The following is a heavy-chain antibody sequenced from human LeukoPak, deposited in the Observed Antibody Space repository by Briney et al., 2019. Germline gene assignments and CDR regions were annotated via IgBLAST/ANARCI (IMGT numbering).Heavy chain of an antibody. D-gene: IGHD3-22*01. Sequence: PGGSLRLSCAASGFTFSSYAMHWVRQAPGKGLEYVSAISSNGGSTYYANSVKGRFTISRDNSKNTLYLQMGSLRAEDMAVYYCARSRGFYYDSSGYYAFDYRGQGTLVTVSS. V-gene: IGHV3-64*01. CDR1: GFTFSSYA. CDR3: ARSRGFYYDSSGYYAFDY. J-gene: IGHJ4*02. CDR2: ISSNGGST.